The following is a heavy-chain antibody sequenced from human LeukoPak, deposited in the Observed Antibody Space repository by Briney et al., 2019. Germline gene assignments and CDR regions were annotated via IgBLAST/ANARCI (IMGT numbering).Heavy chain of an antibody. Sequence: GGSLRLSCAASGFTFSSYSMNWVRQAPGKGLEWVSSISSSSSYIYYADSVKGRFAISRDNSKNTLYLQMNSLRAEDTAVYYCAKSSYSSRMTNDYWGQGTLVTVSS. J-gene: IGHJ4*02. D-gene: IGHD6-13*01. CDR2: ISSSSSYI. CDR1: GFTFSSYS. CDR3: AKSSYSSRMTNDY. V-gene: IGHV3-21*04.